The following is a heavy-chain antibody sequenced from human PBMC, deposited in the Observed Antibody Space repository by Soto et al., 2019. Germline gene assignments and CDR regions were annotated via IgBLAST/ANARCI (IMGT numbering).Heavy chain of an antibody. Sequence: GASVKVSCKASGYTFTSYGISWVRQAPGQGLDWMGWISAYNGNTNYAQKLQGRVTMTTDTSTSTAYMELRSLRSDDTAVYYCARYCSGGSCSWAPYNWFDPWGQGTLVTVSS. D-gene: IGHD2-15*01. CDR3: ARYCSGGSCSWAPYNWFDP. J-gene: IGHJ5*02. CDR2: ISAYNGNT. CDR1: GYTFTSYG. V-gene: IGHV1-18*01.